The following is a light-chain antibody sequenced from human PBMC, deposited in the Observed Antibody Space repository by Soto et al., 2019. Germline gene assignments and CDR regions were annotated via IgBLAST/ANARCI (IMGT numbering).Light chain of an antibody. CDR1: SSDVGGNKY. CDR3: ASSTSDSLYV. J-gene: IGLJ1*01. Sequence: QSVLTQPASVSGSPGQSITIPLTGTSSDVGGNKYVSWYQQYPGKVPKLLINKVTNRPSGVSYRFSGSKSGNTASLTSSALLAEDEADYFCASSTSDSLYVFGTGTKVTVL. V-gene: IGLV2-14*01. CDR2: KVT.